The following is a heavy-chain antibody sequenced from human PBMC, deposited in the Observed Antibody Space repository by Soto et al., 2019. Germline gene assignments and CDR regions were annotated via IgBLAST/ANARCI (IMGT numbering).Heavy chain of an antibody. CDR1: GFIYNSYS. V-gene: IGHV3-48*01. Sequence: EVQLVESGGGLVQPGGSLRLSCVASGFIYNSYSMNWVRQAPGKGLEWISYINSASTSVFYADSVKGRFTISRDNARNSLYLQMNSLRAEDAAVYYCASRASPDAYWGQGTLVTVSS. CDR3: ASRASPDAY. D-gene: IGHD2-2*01. CDR2: INSASTSV. J-gene: IGHJ4*02.